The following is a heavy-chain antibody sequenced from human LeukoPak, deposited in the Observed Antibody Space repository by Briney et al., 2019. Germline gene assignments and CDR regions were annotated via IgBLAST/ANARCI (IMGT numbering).Heavy chain of an antibody. D-gene: IGHD5-12*01. V-gene: IGHV7-4-1*02. CDR2: INTNTGNP. CDR1: GYTFTSYA. Sequence: ASVRVSSKASGYTFTSYAMNWVRPAPGQGGEWMGWINTNTGNPTYAQGFTGRFVFSLETSVSTAYLQISSLKAEDTAVYYCAREGAPHSGYGPYYYYGMDVWGQGTTVTVSS. CDR3: AREGAPHSGYGPYYYYGMDV. J-gene: IGHJ6*02.